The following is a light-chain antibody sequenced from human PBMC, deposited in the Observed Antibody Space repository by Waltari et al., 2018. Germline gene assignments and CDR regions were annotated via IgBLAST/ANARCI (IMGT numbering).Light chain of an antibody. J-gene: IGKJ2*01. Sequence: DIKMTQSPSSLSASVGDGVTITCRASQTVSTYLTRYQQKPGKAPKLLIYAASSLHNGVPSRFSGSGSGTDFTLTISSLQAEDVAVYYCQQYYSIPYTFGQGTKLEIK. CDR1: QTVSTY. CDR2: AAS. V-gene: IGKV1-39*01. CDR3: QQYYSIPYT.